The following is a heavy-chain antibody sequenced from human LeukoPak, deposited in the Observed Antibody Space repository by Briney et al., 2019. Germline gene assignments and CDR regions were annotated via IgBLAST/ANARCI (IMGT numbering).Heavy chain of an antibody. CDR3: ARVLAYDSSGYYYDYYYYMDV. D-gene: IGHD3-22*01. CDR1: GGSLSSYY. J-gene: IGHJ6*03. V-gene: IGHV4-4*09. CDR2: IYTSGST. Sequence: PSETLSLTCTVSGGSLSSYYWSWIRQPPGKGLEWIGYIYTSGSTNYNPSLKSRVTISVDTSKNQFSLKLSSVTAADTAVYYCARVLAYDSSGYYYDYYYYMDVWGKGTTVTVSS.